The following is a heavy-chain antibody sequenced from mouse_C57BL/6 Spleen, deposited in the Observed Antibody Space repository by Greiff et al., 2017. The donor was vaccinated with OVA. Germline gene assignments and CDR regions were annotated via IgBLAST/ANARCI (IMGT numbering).Heavy chain of an antibody. CDR2: IDPSDSYT. D-gene: IGHD2-1*01. CDR1: GYTFTSYW. Sequence: QVQLQQSGAELVMPGASVKLSCKASGYTFTSYWMHWVKQRPGQGLEWIGEIDPSDSYTNYNQKFKGKSTLTVDKSSSTAYMQLSSLTSEDSAVYYCARRGDGNHWYFDVWGTGTTVTVSS. CDR3: ARRGDGNHWYFDV. V-gene: IGHV1-69*01. J-gene: IGHJ1*03.